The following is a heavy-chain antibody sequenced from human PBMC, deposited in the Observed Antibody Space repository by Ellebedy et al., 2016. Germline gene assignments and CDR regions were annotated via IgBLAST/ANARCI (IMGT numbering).Heavy chain of an antibody. Sequence: SETLSLTXTVSGGSISSSSYYWGWIRQPPGKGLEWIGSIYYSGSTYYNPSLKSRVTISVDTSKNQFSLKLSSVTAADTAVYYCARRAMITFGGVIDYYFDYWGQGTLVTVSS. J-gene: IGHJ4*02. V-gene: IGHV4-39*01. D-gene: IGHD3-16*02. CDR1: GGSISSSSYY. CDR2: IYYSGST. CDR3: ARRAMITFGGVIDYYFDY.